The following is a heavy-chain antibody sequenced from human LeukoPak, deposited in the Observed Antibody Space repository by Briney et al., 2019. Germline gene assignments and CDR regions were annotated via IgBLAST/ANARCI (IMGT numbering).Heavy chain of an antibody. D-gene: IGHD3-22*01. CDR3: AKGLGSGYPYYFDY. CDR2: ISGSGGST. CDR1: GFTFSDSW. J-gene: IGHJ4*02. Sequence: PGGSLRLSCEASGFTFSDSWMTWVRQTPGKGLEWVSAISGSGGSTYYADSVKGRFTISRDNSKNTLYLQMNSLRAEDTAVYYCAKGLGSGYPYYFDYWGQGTLVTVSS. V-gene: IGHV3-23*01.